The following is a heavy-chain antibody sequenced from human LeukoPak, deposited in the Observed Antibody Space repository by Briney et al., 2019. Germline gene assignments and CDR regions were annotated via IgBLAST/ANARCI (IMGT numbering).Heavy chain of an antibody. CDR3: ARDRVGYSSSWSTGDY. D-gene: IGHD6-13*01. CDR1: GFTFSDYY. J-gene: IGHJ4*02. CDR2: ISSSGRTI. V-gene: IGHV3-11*04. Sequence: PGGSLRLSCAASGFTFSDYYMSWIRQAPGKGLEWLSCISSSGRTIYYADSVKGRFTISRDNAKNSLYLQMNSLRAEDTAVYYCARDRVGYSSSWSTGDYWGQGTLVTVSS.